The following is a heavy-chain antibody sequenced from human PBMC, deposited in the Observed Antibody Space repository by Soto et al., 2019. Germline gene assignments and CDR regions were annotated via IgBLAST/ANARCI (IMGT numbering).Heavy chain of an antibody. J-gene: IGHJ2*01. CDR1: GFTFSSYS. D-gene: IGHD2-2*01. CDR3: ATKPESGYWYFDL. Sequence: GGSLRLSCAASGFTFSSYSMNWVRQAPGKGLEWVSSISSSSSYIYYADSVKGRFTISRDNAKNSLYLQMNSLRAEDTAVYYCATKPESGYWYFDLWGRGTLVTVSS. V-gene: IGHV3-21*01. CDR2: ISSSSSYI.